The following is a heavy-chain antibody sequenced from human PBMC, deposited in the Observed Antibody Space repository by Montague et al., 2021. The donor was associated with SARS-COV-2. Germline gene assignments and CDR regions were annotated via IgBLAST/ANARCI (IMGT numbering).Heavy chain of an antibody. CDR2: IDWNDDK. CDR3: ARTSIAAAGTAIDY. D-gene: IGHD6-13*01. Sequence: VKPTQTLTLTCTFSGFSLSTSGMCVSWIRQPPGKALECLARIDWNDDKYYSTSLKTRLTISKDTSKNQVVLTMTNMDPVDTATYYCARTSIAAAGTAIDYWGQGTLVTVSS. J-gene: IGHJ4*02. CDR1: GFSLSTSGMC. V-gene: IGHV2-70*11.